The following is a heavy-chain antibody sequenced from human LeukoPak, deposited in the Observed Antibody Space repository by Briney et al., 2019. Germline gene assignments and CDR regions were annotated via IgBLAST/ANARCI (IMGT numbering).Heavy chain of an antibody. D-gene: IGHD3-10*01. V-gene: IGHV4-31*03. J-gene: IGHJ3*02. Sequence: SSETLSLTCTVSGGSISSGGYYWSWIRQHPGRGLEWIGYIYYSGSTYYNPSLKSRVTISVDTSKNQFSLKLSSVTAADTAVYYCAGYPYYSSPLDAFDIWGQGTMVTVSS. CDR1: GGSISSGGYY. CDR3: AGYPYYSSPLDAFDI. CDR2: IYYSGST.